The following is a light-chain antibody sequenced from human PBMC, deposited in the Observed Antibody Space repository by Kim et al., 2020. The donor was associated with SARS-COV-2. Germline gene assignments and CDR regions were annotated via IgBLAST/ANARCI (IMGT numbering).Light chain of an antibody. V-gene: IGLV6-57*02. CDR3: QSYDSSNWV. CDR1: SGSIVSNY. Sequence: GKTVPIACTGSSGSIVSNYVQWYQQRPGSAPTTVIYEDNQRPSGVPDRFSGSIDSSSNSASLTISGLKTEDEADYYCQSYDSSNWVFGGGTQLTVL. J-gene: IGLJ3*02. CDR2: EDN.